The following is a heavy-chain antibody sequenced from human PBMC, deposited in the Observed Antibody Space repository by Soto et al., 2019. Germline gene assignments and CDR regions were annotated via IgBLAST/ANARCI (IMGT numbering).Heavy chain of an antibody. CDR3: ARDHCGYSDGPSAAFDI. CDR2: IIPIFGTA. Sequence: SVKVSCKASGGTFSSYAISWVRQAPGQGLEWMGGIIPIFGTANYAQKFQGRVTITADESTSTAYMELSRLRSEDTAVYYCARDHCGYSDGPSAAFDIWGQETMVPVSS. J-gene: IGHJ3*02. V-gene: IGHV1-69*13. D-gene: IGHD5-18*01. CDR1: GGTFSSYA.